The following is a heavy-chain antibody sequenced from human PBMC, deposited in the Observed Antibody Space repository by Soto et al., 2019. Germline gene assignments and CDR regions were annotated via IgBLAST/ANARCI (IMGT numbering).Heavy chain of an antibody. CDR1: EFTFSNYA. J-gene: IGHJ4*02. V-gene: IGHV3-23*01. D-gene: IGHD3-22*01. Sequence: GGSLRLSCAASEFTFSNYAMSWVRQAPGKGLEWVSAISYAGGTTYYADSVKGRFTISRDNSKNTLYLQMNSLRAEDTAVYYCAKNPGYYYDSTGYHFDYWGQGTLVTVSS. CDR3: AKNPGYYYDSTGYHFDY. CDR2: ISYAGGTT.